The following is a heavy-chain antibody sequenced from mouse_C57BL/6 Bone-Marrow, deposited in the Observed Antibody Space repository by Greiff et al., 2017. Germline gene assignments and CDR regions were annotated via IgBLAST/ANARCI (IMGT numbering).Heavy chain of an antibody. V-gene: IGHV14-4*01. CDR1: GFNIKDDY. Sequence: EVQRVESGAELVRPGASVKLSCTASGFNIKDDYMHWVKQRPEQGLEWIGWIDPENGDTEYASKFQGKATITADTSSNTAYLQLSSLTSEDTAVYYCTTFDGYYGGYWGQGTTLTVSS. CDR3: TTFDGYYGGY. J-gene: IGHJ2*01. CDR2: IDPENGDT. D-gene: IGHD2-3*01.